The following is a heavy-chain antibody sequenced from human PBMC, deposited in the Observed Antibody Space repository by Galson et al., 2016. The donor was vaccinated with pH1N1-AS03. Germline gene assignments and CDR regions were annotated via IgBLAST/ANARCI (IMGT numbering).Heavy chain of an antibody. CDR1: GYTFTSHR. V-gene: IGHV7-4-1*01. CDR2: LTTSTGDP. D-gene: IGHD3-9*01. Sequence: SVKVSCKASGYTFTSHRIIWVRLAPGQGLECMGWLTTSTGDPTYAQGFTGRFAFSLDTSVSTAYLQIDSLKADDTAVYYCARGHMSLSGFWDSWGQGTLVTVSS. CDR3: ARGHMSLSGFWDS. J-gene: IGHJ4*02.